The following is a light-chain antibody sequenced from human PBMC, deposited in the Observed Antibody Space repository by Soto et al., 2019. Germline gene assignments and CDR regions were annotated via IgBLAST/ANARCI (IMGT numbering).Light chain of an antibody. CDR1: QSVISSY. Sequence: IVFTQSLSPLSLSTGHRTTIHCMATQSVISSYLAWYQQKHGQAPRLLIHGASSRATGIPDRISGSASGTDGTITISRLETEDGTVYYCQQSGSSTITFGQGTRLEI. CDR2: GAS. CDR3: QQSGSSTIT. J-gene: IGKJ5*01. V-gene: IGKV3-20*01.